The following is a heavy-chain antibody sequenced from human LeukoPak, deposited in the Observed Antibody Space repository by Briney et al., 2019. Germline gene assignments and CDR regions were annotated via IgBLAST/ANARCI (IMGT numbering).Heavy chain of an antibody. V-gene: IGHV3-74*01. J-gene: IGHJ4*02. D-gene: IGHD7-27*01. Sequence: GGSLRLSCAASGFTFSSYWMHWVRQAPGKGLVWVSRINSDGSSTNYADSVKGRFTISRDNAKNTLYLQVKSLRAEDTAVYYCARGPSGWGSLDSWGQGTLVTVFS. CDR3: ARGPSGWGSLDS. CDR1: GFTFSSYW. CDR2: INSDGSST.